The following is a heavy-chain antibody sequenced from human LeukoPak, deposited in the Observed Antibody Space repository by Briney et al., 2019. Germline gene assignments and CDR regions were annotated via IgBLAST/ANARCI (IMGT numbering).Heavy chain of an antibody. J-gene: IGHJ4*02. Sequence: GGSLRLSCAASGFTFSSCGMHWVRQAPGKGLEWVSYISSSSSTIYYADSVKGRFTISRDNAKNSLYLQMNSLRAEDTAVYYCARDPSSSGWYGYYFDYWGQGTLVSVSS. CDR2: ISSSSSTI. D-gene: IGHD6-19*01. CDR3: ARDPSSSGWYGYYFDY. CDR1: GFTFSSCG. V-gene: IGHV3-48*04.